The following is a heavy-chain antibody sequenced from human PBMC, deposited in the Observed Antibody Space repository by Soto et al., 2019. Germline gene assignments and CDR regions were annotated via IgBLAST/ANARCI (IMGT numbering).Heavy chain of an antibody. CDR1: GGSISSSSYY. V-gene: IGHV4-39*01. CDR3: ASYDRGWFDP. CDR2: VYFSGST. Sequence: SETLSLTCTVSGGSISSSSYYWGWIRQPPGKGLEWIGSVYFSGSTYYNPSLKSRVTISVDTSKNQFSLKLSSVTAADTAVYYCASYDRGWFDPWGQGTLVTVSS. D-gene: IGHD3-3*01. J-gene: IGHJ5*02.